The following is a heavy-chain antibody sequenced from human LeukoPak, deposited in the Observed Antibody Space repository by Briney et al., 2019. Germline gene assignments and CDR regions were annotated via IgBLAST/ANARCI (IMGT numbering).Heavy chain of an antibody. CDR1: GFTFSSYW. Sequence: GGSLRLSCAASGFTFSSYWMSWVRQAPGKGLEWVANIKQDGSEKYYVDSVEGRFTISRDNAKNSLYLQMNSLRAEDTAVYYCTRDPRYSSGWYSDYWGQGTLVTVSS. CDR2: IKQDGSEK. V-gene: IGHV3-7*03. D-gene: IGHD6-19*01. CDR3: TRDPRYSSGWYSDY. J-gene: IGHJ4*02.